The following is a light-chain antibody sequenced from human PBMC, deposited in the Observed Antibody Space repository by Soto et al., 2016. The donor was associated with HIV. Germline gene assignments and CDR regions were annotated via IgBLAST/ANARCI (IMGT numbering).Light chain of an antibody. CDR3: MQNIDLPRT. V-gene: IGKV2D-29*01. J-gene: IGKJ2*01. CDR2: EVS. CDR1: ESLLHSNGNTY. Sequence: DVLMTQSPLSLSVTPGEPASLSCRSSESLLHSNGNTYLSWYLQKPGQPPQLLIYEVSKRFSGVPNRFRGSGSGTDFTLKISRVEAEDVGVYYCMQNIDLPRTFGQGTKLEIK.